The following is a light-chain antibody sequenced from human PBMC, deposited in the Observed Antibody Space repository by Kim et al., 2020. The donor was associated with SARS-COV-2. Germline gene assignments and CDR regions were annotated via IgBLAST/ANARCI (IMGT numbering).Light chain of an antibody. CDR1: SSDVGGYNY. CDR3: SSYTSSSTVV. J-gene: IGLJ2*01. V-gene: IGLV2-14*03. CDR2: DVS. Sequence: GQSITISCTGTSSDVGGYNYVSWYQQHPGKAPKPMIYDVSNRPSGVSNRFSGSKSGNTASLTISGLQAEDEADYYCSSYTSSSTVVFGGGTQLTVL.